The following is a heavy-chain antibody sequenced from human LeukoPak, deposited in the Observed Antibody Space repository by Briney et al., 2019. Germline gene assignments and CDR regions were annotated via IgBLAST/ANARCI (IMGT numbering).Heavy chain of an antibody. CDR2: IRYDGSNK. D-gene: IGHD3-22*01. J-gene: IGHJ4*02. Sequence: PGGSLRLSCAASGFTFSSYGMHWVRQAPGKGLEWVAFIRYDGSNKYYADSVKGRFTISRDNSKNTLYLQMNSLRAEDTAVYYCARDSFFKYYYDSSGYPGDYWGQGTLVTVSS. V-gene: IGHV3-30*02. CDR3: ARDSFFKYYYDSSGYPGDY. CDR1: GFTFSSYG.